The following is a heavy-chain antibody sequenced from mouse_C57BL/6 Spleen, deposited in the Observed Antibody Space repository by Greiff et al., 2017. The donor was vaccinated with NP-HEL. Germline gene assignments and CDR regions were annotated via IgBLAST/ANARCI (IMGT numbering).Heavy chain of an antibody. CDR2: INPSSGYT. V-gene: IGHV1-7*01. J-gene: IGHJ4*01. Sequence: QVQLKESGAELAKPGASVKLSCKASGYTFTSYWMHWVKQRPGQGLEWIGYINPSSGYTKYNQKFKDKATLTADKSSSTAYMQLSSLTYEDSAVYYCARWGLLPLYAMDYWGQGTSVTVSS. CDR3: ARWGLLPLYAMDY. D-gene: IGHD2-1*01. CDR1: GYTFTSYW.